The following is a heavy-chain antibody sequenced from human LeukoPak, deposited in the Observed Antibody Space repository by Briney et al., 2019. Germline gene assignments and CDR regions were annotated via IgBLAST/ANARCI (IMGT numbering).Heavy chain of an antibody. Sequence: GRSLRLSCAASGFTFSSYAMHWVRQAPGKGLEWVAVISYDGSNKYYADSVKGRFTISRDNSKNTLYLQVNSLRAEDTAVYYCATVSSQFTFDFWGQGALVTVSS. CDR3: ATVSSQFTFDF. J-gene: IGHJ4*02. CDR2: ISYDGSNK. V-gene: IGHV3-30*04. CDR1: GFTFSSYA.